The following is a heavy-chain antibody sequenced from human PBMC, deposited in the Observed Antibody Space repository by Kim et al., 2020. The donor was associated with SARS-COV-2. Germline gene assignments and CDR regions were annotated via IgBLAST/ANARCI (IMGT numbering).Heavy chain of an antibody. CDR2: ISYDGSNK. CDR1: GFTFSSYA. V-gene: IGHV3-30*04. D-gene: IGHD3-10*01. CDR3: ALGPYYYGSGSYGGLDY. Sequence: GGSLRLSCAASGFTFSSYAMHWVRQAPGKGLEWVAVISYDGSNKYYADSVKGRFTISRDNSKNTLYLQMNSLRAEDTAVYYCALGPYYYGSGSYGGLDY. J-gene: IGHJ4*01.